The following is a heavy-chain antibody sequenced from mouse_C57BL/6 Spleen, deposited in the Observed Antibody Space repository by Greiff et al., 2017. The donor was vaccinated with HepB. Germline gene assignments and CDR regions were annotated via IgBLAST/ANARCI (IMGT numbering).Heavy chain of an antibody. CDR2: INPYNGGT. V-gene: IGHV1-19*01. CDR1: GYTFTDYY. D-gene: IGHD1-1*01. Sequence: VQLKESGPVLVKPGASVKMSCKASGYTFTDYYMNWVKQSHGKSLEWIGVINPYNGGTSYNQKFKGKATLTVDKSSSTAYMELNSLTSEDSAVYYCARGTTVGAMDYWGQGTSVTVSS. CDR3: ARGTTVGAMDY. J-gene: IGHJ4*01.